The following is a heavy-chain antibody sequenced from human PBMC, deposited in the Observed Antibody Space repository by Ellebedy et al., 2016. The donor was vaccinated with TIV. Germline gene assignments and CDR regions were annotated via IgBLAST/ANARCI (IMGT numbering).Heavy chain of an antibody. CDR3: ARASNLVPNHFDY. J-gene: IGHJ4*02. CDR2: LNGDGSST. V-gene: IGHV3-74*01. D-gene: IGHD1-26*01. Sequence: PGGSLRLSCAASGFTFSSYWMHWVRQTSEKGLVWVSRLNGDGSSTLYADSVKGRFTISRDNAKNTLYLQMDGLRAEDTAVYYCARASNLVPNHFDYWGQGTLVTVSS. CDR1: GFTFSSYW.